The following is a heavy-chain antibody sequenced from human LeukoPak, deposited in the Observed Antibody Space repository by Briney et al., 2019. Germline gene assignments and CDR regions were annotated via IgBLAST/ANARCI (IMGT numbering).Heavy chain of an antibody. CDR3: AGYSSSYLLDI. Sequence: PGGSLRLSCAASGFTFSDYYMSWIRQAPGKGLEWVSYISSSGSTIYYADSVKGRFTISRDNAKNSLYLQMNSLRAEDTAVCYCAGYSSSYLLDIWGQGTMVTVSS. CDR1: GFTFSDYY. J-gene: IGHJ3*02. V-gene: IGHV3-11*01. D-gene: IGHD6-13*01. CDR2: ISSSGSTI.